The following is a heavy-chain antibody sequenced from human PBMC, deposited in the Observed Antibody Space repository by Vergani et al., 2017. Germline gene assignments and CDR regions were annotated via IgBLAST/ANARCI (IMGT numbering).Heavy chain of an antibody. CDR1: GYTITSYG. CDR2: ISAYNGNT. CDR3: ASGYYDILTGYYPFDY. V-gene: IGHV1-18*01. Sequence: QVQLVQSGAEVKKPGASVKVSCKASGYTITSYGISWVRQAPGQGLEWMGWISAYNGNTNYAQKLQGRVTMTTDTSTSTAYMELRSLRSDDTAVYYCASGYYDILTGYYPFDYRGPETLVTVSS. J-gene: IGHJ4*02. D-gene: IGHD3-9*01.